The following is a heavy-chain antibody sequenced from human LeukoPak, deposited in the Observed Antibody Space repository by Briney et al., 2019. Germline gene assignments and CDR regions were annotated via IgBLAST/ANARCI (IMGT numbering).Heavy chain of an antibody. CDR2: ISAYNGNT. Sequence: ASVKVSCKASGGTFNNYAISWVRQAPGQGLEWMGWISAYNGNTNYAQKLQGRVTMTTDTSTSTAYMELRSLRSDDTAVYYCARGPVAGTPTSFDYWGQGTLVTVSS. V-gene: IGHV1-18*01. CDR3: ARGPVAGTPTSFDY. D-gene: IGHD6-19*01. CDR1: GGTFNNYA. J-gene: IGHJ4*02.